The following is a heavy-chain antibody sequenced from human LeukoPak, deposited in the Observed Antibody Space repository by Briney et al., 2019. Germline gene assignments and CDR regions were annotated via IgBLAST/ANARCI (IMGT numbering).Heavy chain of an antibody. CDR2: IYYSGST. V-gene: IGHV4-59*11. D-gene: IGHD3-22*01. CDR1: GGFISSHY. J-gene: IGHJ6*03. Sequence: PSETLSLTCTVSGGFISSHYWSWIRQPPGKGLEWIGYIYYSGSTNYNPSLKSRVTISVDTSKNQFSLKLSSVTAADTAVYYCARWYSSGYYYYYYYMDVWGKGTTVTVSS. CDR3: ARWYSSGYYYYYYYMDV.